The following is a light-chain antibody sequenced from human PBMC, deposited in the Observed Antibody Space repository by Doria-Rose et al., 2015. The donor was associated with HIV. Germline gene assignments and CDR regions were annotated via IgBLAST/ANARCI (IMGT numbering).Light chain of an antibody. CDR3: HQYGTSWT. Sequence: TQSPGTLSLSSGKRATLSCRASQSFSSTYLAWYQRKPGQAPSLLIYDGSTRATGIPDRFSASGSGTDFTLTINRLEPEDFALYYCHQYGTSWTFGQGTKVEI. CDR2: DGS. CDR1: QSFSSTY. J-gene: IGKJ1*01. V-gene: IGKV3-20*01.